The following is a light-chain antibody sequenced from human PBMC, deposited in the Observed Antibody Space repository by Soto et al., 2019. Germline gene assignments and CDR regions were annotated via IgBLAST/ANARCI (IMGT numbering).Light chain of an antibody. CDR3: QQYGSSGRT. V-gene: IGKV3-20*01. CDR1: QSVSSY. Sequence: EIVLTQSPATLSLSPGERATLSCRASQSVSSYLAWYQQKPGQAPRLLIYGASNRATGIPNRFSGSGSGTDFTLTISRLEPEDFAVYYCQQYGSSGRTFGQGTKVDIK. J-gene: IGKJ1*01. CDR2: GAS.